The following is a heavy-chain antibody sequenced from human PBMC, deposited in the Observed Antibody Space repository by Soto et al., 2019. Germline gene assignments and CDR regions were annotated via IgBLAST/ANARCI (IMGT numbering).Heavy chain of an antibody. CDR2: IIPILGIA. CDR1: GGTFSSYT. Sequence: QVQLVQSGAEVKKPGSSVKVSCKASGGTFSSYTISWVRQAPGPGLEWMGRIIPILGIANYAQKFQGRVTITADKSTSTAYMELSSLRSEDTAVYYCAGTYYYGSGTLYYYYMDVWGKGTTVTVSS. V-gene: IGHV1-69*02. CDR3: AGTYYYGSGTLYYYYMDV. D-gene: IGHD3-10*01. J-gene: IGHJ6*03.